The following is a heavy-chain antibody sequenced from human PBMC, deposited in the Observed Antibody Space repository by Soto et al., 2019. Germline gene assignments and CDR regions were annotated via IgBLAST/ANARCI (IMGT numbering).Heavy chain of an antibody. CDR2: INPNSGGT. CDR1: GYTFTGYY. D-gene: IGHD3-22*01. CDR3: ATSTYYYDSSGYPMDV. Sequence: GASVKVSCKASGYTFTGYYMHWVRQAPGQGLEWMGWINPNSGGTNYAQKFQGWGTMTRDTSISTAYMELSRLRSDDTAVYYCATSTYYYDSSGYPMDVWGQGTTVTVSS. V-gene: IGHV1-2*04. J-gene: IGHJ6*02.